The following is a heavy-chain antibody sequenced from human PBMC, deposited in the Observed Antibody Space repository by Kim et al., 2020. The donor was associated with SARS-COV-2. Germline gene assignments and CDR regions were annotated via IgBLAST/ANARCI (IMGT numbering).Heavy chain of an antibody. D-gene: IGHD3-3*01. Sequence: SVKVSCKASGGIFSSYAISWVRQAPGQGLEWMGGIIPIFGTAHYAQKFQGRVTITADESTSTAYMELSSLRSEDTAVYYCASHLDESEWSTLLNYWGQGTLVTVSS. V-gene: IGHV1-69*13. CDR1: GGIFSSYA. CDR2: IIPIFGTA. J-gene: IGHJ4*02. CDR3: ASHLDESEWSTLLNY.